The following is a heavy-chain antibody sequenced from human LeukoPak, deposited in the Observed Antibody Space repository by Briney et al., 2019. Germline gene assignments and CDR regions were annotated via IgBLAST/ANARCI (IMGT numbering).Heavy chain of an antibody. CDR2: LSPNSGNK. Sequence: ASVKVSCKAFGYTFTSYDINWVRQAIGQGLEWMGWLSPNSGNKGYAQNFQGRVTLTRDISISTAYMELSSLRSEDTAVYYCVRVKDSSPLYWGQGTPVTVSS. V-gene: IGHV1-8*01. J-gene: IGHJ4*02. CDR3: VRVKDSSPLY. D-gene: IGHD6-13*01. CDR1: GYTFTSYD.